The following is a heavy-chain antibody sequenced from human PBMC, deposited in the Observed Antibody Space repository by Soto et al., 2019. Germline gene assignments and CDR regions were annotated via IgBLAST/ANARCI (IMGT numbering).Heavy chain of an antibody. J-gene: IGHJ5*02. V-gene: IGHV4-30-2*01. Sequence: TSETLSLTCAVSGGSISSGGYSWSWIRQPPGKGLEWIGYTYHSGSTYYNPSLKSRVTISVDRSKNQFSLKLSSVTAADTAVYYCARGEGGYCSGGSCYPPGYWFDPWGQGTLVTVSS. CDR2: TYHSGST. CDR1: GGSISSGGYS. CDR3: ARGEGGYCSGGSCYPPGYWFDP. D-gene: IGHD2-15*01.